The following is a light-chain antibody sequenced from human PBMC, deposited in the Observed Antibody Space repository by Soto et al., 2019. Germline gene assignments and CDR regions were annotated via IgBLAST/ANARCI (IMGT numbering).Light chain of an antibody. V-gene: IGKV3-20*01. J-gene: IGKJ1*01. Sequence: EIVLTQSPGTLSLSPGERATLSCRASQSVSSSYLAWYQQKPGQPPRLLIYGASSRATGIPDRFSGSGSGTDFNLTISRLEPEDVAVYYCQQYGSSPQTFGQGTKVEIK. CDR2: GAS. CDR1: QSVSSSY. CDR3: QQYGSSPQT.